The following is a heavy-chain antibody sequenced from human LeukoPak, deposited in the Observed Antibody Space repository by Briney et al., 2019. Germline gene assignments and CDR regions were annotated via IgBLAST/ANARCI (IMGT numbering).Heavy chain of an antibody. CDR3: ARGADTAMDSNFDY. Sequence: ASVKVSCKASGYTFTSYDINWVRQATGQGLEWMGWMNPNSGNTGYAQKFQGRVTMTRNTSISTAYMELSSLRSEDTAVYYCARGADTAMDSNFDYWGQGTLVTVSS. J-gene: IGHJ4*02. CDR1: GYTFTSYD. V-gene: IGHV1-8*01. CDR2: MNPNSGNT. D-gene: IGHD5-18*01.